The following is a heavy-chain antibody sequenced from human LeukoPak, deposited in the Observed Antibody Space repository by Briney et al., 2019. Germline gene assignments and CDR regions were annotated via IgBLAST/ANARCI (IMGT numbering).Heavy chain of an antibody. CDR1: GGSISSYY. CDR2: IYTSGST. CDR3: ARENSGSYREFDY. Sequence: SETLSLTCTVSGGSISSYYGSWIRQPAGKGLEWIGRIYTSGSTNYNASLKSRVSMSVDTSKNQFSLKLSSVTAADTAVFYCARENSGSYREFDYWGQGTLVTVSS. V-gene: IGHV4-4*07. J-gene: IGHJ4*02. D-gene: IGHD1-26*01.